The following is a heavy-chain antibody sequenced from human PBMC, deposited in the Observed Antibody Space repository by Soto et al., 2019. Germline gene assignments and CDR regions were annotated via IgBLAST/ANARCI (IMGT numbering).Heavy chain of an antibody. Sequence: PSETLSLTCTVSGGSISSGDYYWSWIRQPPGKGLEWIGYIYYSGSTYYNPSLKSRVTISVDTSKNQFSLKLSSVTAADTAVYYCAYSGYSSSWFYGMDVWGQGTTVTVSS. D-gene: IGHD6-13*01. V-gene: IGHV4-30-4*01. J-gene: IGHJ6*02. CDR3: AYSGYSSSWFYGMDV. CDR1: GGSISSGDYY. CDR2: IYYSGST.